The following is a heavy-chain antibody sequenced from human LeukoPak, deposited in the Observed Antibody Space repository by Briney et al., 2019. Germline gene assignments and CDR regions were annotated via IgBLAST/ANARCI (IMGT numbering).Heavy chain of an antibody. CDR3: ARDRGSREDGMDV. J-gene: IGHJ6*02. CDR2: IWYDGSKK. V-gene: IGHV3-33*07. D-gene: IGHD1-26*01. Sequence: GGSLRLSCAASGFTFGGYGMYRVRQAPGKGLEWVAVIWYDGSKKYYADSVKGRFTISRDNSKNTLYLQMNSLRAEDTAVYNCARDRGSREDGMDVWGQGTTVTVSS. CDR1: GFTFGGYG.